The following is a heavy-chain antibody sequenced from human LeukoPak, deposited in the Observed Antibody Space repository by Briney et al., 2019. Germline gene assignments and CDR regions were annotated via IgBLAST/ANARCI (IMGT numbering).Heavy chain of an antibody. V-gene: IGHV4-34*01. Sequence: SETLSLTCAVYGGSFSGYYWSWIRQPPGKGLEWIGEINHSGSTNYNPSLKSRVTISVDTSKNQFSLKLSSVTAADTAVYYCARDFRSSRYYYYYMDVWGKGTTVTVSS. CDR1: GGSFSGYY. D-gene: IGHD6-13*01. CDR2: INHSGST. CDR3: ARDFRSSRYYYYYMDV. J-gene: IGHJ6*03.